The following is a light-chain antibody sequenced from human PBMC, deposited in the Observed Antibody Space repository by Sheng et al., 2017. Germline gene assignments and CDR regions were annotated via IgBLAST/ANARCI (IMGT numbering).Light chain of an antibody. J-gene: IGKJ1*01. CDR1: QSVLYNSNNKNY. Sequence: DIVMTQSPDSLAVSLGERATINCKSSQSVLYNSNNKNYLAWYQQKPGQPPNLLIYWASTRESGVPDRFSGSGSGTDFTLTISSLQAEDVAVYYCQQYYSSPWMFGQGTKVEIK. V-gene: IGKV4-1*01. CDR2: WAS. CDR3: QQYYSSPWM.